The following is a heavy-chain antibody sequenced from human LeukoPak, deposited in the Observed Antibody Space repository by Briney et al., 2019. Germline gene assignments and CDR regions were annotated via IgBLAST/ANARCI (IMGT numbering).Heavy chain of an antibody. J-gene: IGHJ3*02. V-gene: IGHV3-23*01. CDR3: ARGRSGYGPFDAFDI. Sequence: GRSLRLSCAASGFTFSSYGMHWVRQAPGEGLEWVSAISGSGANTYYADSVKGRFAASRDNSKDTLYLQMRSLRAEDTAVYYCARGRSGYGPFDAFDIWGHGTWVTVSS. CDR1: GFTFSSYG. CDR2: ISGSGANT. D-gene: IGHD3-22*01.